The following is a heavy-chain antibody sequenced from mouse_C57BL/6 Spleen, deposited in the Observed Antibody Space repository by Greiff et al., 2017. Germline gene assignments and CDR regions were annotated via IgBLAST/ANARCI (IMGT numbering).Heavy chain of an antibody. J-gene: IGHJ3*01. V-gene: IGHV1-64*01. D-gene: IGHD2-4*01. CDR2: IHPNSGST. Sequence: QVQLQQSGAELVKPGASVKLSCKASGYTFTSYWMHWVKQRPGQGLEWIGMIHPNSGSTNYNEKFKSKATLTVDKSSSTAYMQLSSLTSEDSAVYYCARSGDYGGNPFAYWGQGTLVTVSA. CDR1: GYTFTSYW. CDR3: ARSGDYGGNPFAY.